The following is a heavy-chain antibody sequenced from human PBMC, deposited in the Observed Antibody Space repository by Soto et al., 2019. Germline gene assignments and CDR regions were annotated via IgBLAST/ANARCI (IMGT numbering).Heavy chain of an antibody. Sequence: SVQVSCTASGGPISSYAISWVRQAPGQGLEWMGGIIPIFGTANYAQRFQGRVTITADESTSTAYMELSSLRSEDTAVYYCATLGPRKLVVNPRSFFDDWGKGPSVTVSS. CDR3: ATLGPRKLVVNPRSFFDD. J-gene: IGHJ4*02. CDR1: GGPISSYA. V-gene: IGHV1-69*01. D-gene: IGHD3-22*01. CDR2: IIPIFGTA.